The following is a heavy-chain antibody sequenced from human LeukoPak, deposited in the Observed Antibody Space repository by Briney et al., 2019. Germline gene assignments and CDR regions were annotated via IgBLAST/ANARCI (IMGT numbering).Heavy chain of an antibody. J-gene: IGHJ3*02. CDR2: ISSSSSYI. CDR1: GFTFSSYS. V-gene: IGHV3-21*01. CDR3: ARVPLTTVISDAFDI. D-gene: IGHD4-17*01. Sequence: NPGGSLRLSCAASGFTFSSYSMNWVRQAPGKGLEWVSSISSSSSYIYYADSVKGRFTISRDNAKNSLYLQMNSLRAEDTAVYYCARVPLTTVISDAFDIWGQGTMVTVSS.